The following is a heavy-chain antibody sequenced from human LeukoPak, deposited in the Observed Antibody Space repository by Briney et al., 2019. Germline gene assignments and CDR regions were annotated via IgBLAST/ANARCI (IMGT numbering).Heavy chain of an antibody. CDR1: GYTFTSYG. V-gene: IGHV1-18*01. J-gene: IGHJ4*02. CDR2: ISAYNGNT. Sequence: ASVKVSCKASGYTFTSYGISWVRQAPGQGLEWMGWISAYNGNTNYAQKLQGRVTMTTDTSTSTAYMEPRSLRSDDTAVYYCARDRSSGSYYFEPYHGYWGQGTLVTVSS. CDR3: ARDRSSGSYYFEPYHGY. D-gene: IGHD1-26*01.